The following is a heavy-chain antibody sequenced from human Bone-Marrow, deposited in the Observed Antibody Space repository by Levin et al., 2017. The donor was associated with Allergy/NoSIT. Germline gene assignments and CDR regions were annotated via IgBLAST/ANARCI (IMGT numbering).Heavy chain of an antibody. J-gene: IGHJ6*02. D-gene: IGHD6-19*01. CDR2: IWYDGSNK. V-gene: IGHV3-33*01. CDR3: AREPNSSGWYGGDYDYGIPG. Sequence: LSLTCAASGFTFSSSGMHWVRPAPGKGLEWVAVIWYDGSNKYYADSVKGRFTISRDNSKNTLYLQMNSLRAEDTAVYYCAREPNSSGWYGGDYDYGIPGWRQGTTVTVSS. CDR1: GFTFSSSG.